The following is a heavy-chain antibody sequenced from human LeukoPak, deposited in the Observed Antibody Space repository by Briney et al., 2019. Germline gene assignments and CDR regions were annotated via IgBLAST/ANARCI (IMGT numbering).Heavy chain of an antibody. CDR2: IYYKGST. Sequence: PSETLSLTCTVSGGSINSHYWSWIRQPPRKGLEWIGDIYYKGSTNYNPSLKSRVTISVDTSKNHLSLKLTSVLAADTAIYYCVRRDNTGWNYFDYWGQGILVTVSS. D-gene: IGHD6-19*01. CDR3: VRRDNTGWNYFDY. V-gene: IGHV4-59*08. J-gene: IGHJ4*02. CDR1: GGSINSHY.